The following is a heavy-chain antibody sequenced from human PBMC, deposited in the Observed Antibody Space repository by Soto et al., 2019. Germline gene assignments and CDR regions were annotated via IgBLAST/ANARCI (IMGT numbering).Heavy chain of an antibody. Sequence: QVQLQQWGAGLLKPSETLSLNCAVTGGSLSGYYWSWIRQPPGKGLEWIGEVKDGGHTNYSPSLRGRVTISSDTSNNQFLLRLNSVTAADTGVYSCARGQEGVVATHWDQGSLVTVSS. CDR1: GGSLSGYY. J-gene: IGHJ4*02. CDR3: ARGQEGVVATH. D-gene: IGHD5-12*01. CDR2: VKDGGHT. V-gene: IGHV4-34*01.